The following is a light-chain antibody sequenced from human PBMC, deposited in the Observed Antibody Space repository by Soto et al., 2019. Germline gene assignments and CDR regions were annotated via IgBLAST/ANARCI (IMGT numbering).Light chain of an antibody. CDR3: QQYSTFWT. CDR1: QMIYTW. V-gene: IGKV1-5*03. CDR2: EAS. Sequence: DIQMTQSPSTLSASVGDRVTITCRASQMIYTWLAWYQQKPRKAPKLLIYEASSLDVGVPSRFSGSGSGTEFTLTISSLQLEDFATYYCQQYSTFWTFGQGTKV. J-gene: IGKJ1*01.